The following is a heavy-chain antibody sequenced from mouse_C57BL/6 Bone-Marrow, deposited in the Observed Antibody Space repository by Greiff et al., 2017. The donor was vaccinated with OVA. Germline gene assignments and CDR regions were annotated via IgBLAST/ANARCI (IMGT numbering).Heavy chain of an antibody. CDR3: TTWDYVDY. Sequence: VQLQQSGAELVRPGASVKLSCTASGFNIKDDYMHWVKQRPEQGLEWIGWIDPENGDTEYASKFQGKATITADTSSNTAYLQLSSLTSEDAAVYYCTTWDYVDYWGQGTTLTVSA. D-gene: IGHD4-1*01. V-gene: IGHV14-4*01. CDR2: IDPENGDT. J-gene: IGHJ2*01. CDR1: GFNIKDDY.